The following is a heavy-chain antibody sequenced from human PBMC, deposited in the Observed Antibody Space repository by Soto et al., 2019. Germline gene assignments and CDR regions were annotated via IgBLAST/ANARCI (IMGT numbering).Heavy chain of an antibody. D-gene: IGHD3-10*01. Sequence: PGGSLRLSCAASGLTFSNYWMRWVRQAPGKGLVWVSRINSDGSSATYADSVKGRFTISRDNAKNTGYLQMNSLRAEDTAVYYCATLRVRGVMGRVRGDYGMDVWGQGTTVTVSS. CDR3: ATLRVRGVMGRVRGDYGMDV. V-gene: IGHV3-74*01. J-gene: IGHJ6*02. CDR2: INSDGSSA. CDR1: GLTFSNYW.